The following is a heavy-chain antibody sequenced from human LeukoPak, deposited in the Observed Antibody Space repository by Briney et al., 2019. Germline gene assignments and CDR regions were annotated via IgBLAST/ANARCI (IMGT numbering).Heavy chain of an antibody. D-gene: IGHD4-17*01. CDR1: GGTFSSYA. Sequence: SVKVSCKASGGTFSSYAISWVRQAPGQGLEWMGRIIPILGIANYAQKFQGRVTMTEDTSTDTAYMELSSLRSEDTAVYYCARDDGGFSPTVITGAFYYWGQGTLVTVSS. CDR2: IIPILGIA. J-gene: IGHJ4*02. CDR3: ARDDGGFSPTVITGAFYY. V-gene: IGHV1-69*04.